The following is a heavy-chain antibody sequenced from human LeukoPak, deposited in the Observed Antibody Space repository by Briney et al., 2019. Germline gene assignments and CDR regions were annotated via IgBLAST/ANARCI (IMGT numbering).Heavy chain of an antibody. D-gene: IGHD3-9*01. Sequence: SETLSLTCAVYGGSFSGYYWGWIRQPPGKGLEWIGSVYYSGSTYYNPSLKSRLTISVETSKNQFSLKLSSVTAADTAVYYCARFQEGLTGTVSHAFDIWGQGTMVTVSS. V-gene: IGHV4-39*01. CDR3: ARFQEGLTGTVSHAFDI. J-gene: IGHJ3*02. CDR2: VYYSGST. CDR1: GGSFSGYY.